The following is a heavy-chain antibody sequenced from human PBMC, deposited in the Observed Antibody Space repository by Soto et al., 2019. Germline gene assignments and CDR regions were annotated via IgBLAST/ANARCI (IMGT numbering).Heavy chain of an antibody. CDR3: ARESGYDFWSGYFINWFDP. V-gene: IGHV1-8*01. CDR2: MNPNSGST. J-gene: IGHJ5*02. D-gene: IGHD3-3*01. CDR1: GYTFTSYD. Sequence: ASVKVSCKASGYTFTSYDINWVRQATGQGLEWMGWMNPNSGSTGYAQKFQGRVTMTRNTSISTAYMELSSLRSEDTAVYYCARESGYDFWSGYFINWFDPWGQGTLVTVSS.